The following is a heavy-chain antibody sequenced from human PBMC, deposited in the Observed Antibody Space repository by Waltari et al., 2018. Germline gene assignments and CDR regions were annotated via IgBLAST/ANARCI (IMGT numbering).Heavy chain of an antibody. CDR2: IYYSGST. V-gene: IGHV4-39*07. D-gene: IGHD6-13*01. J-gene: IGHJ6*02. Sequence: QLPLQASGPGLVKPSETLSLTCTVSGGSISSSSYYWGWFREPPGKGLEWIGSIYYSGSTYYNPSLKSRVTISVDTSKNQFSLKLSSVTAADTAVYYCAREGVRAAAAGTWYYYGMDVWGQGTTVTVSS. CDR3: AREGVRAAAAGTWYYYGMDV. CDR1: GGSISSSSYY.